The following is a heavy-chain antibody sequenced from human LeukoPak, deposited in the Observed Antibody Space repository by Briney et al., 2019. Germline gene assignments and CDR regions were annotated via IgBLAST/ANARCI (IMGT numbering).Heavy chain of an antibody. V-gene: IGHV3-7*01. D-gene: IGHD4-17*01. CDR1: GFTFSSYW. Sequence: GGSLRPSCAASGFTFSSYWMSWVRQAPGKGLEWVANIKQDGSEKYYVDSVKGRFTNSRDNAKNSLYLQMNSLRAEDTAVYYCARGLRRDYVNYWGQGTLVTVSS. J-gene: IGHJ4*02. CDR2: IKQDGSEK. CDR3: ARGLRRDYVNY.